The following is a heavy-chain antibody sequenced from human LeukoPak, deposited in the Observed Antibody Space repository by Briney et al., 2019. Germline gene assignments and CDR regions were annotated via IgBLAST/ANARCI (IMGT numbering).Heavy chain of an antibody. CDR1: GGTFSSYA. CDR3: ARAEPIPGYSGSYGSFDY. CDR2: IIPIFGTA. V-gene: IGHV1-69*13. D-gene: IGHD1-26*01. Sequence: SVKVSCKASGGTFSSYAISWVRQAPGQGLEWMGGIIPIFGTANYAQKFQGRVTITADESTSTAYMELSSLRSEDTAVYYCARAEPIPGYSGSYGSFDYWGQGTLVTVSS. J-gene: IGHJ4*02.